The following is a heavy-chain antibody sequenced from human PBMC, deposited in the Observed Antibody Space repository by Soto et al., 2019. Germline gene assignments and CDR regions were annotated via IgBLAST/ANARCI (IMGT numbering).Heavy chain of an antibody. CDR2: TYYSGST. D-gene: IGHD6-13*01. V-gene: IGHV4-59*01. J-gene: IGHJ4*02. Sequence: SETLSLTCTVSGGSMIAYYWNWMRQPPGKGLQWIGYTYYSGSTTYNPSLKSRVTISVDSSKNQFSLKLDSVTPADTAVYYCARVRGTAGKRYFDYWGPGTPVTVSS. CDR1: GGSMIAYY. CDR3: ARVRGTAGKRYFDY.